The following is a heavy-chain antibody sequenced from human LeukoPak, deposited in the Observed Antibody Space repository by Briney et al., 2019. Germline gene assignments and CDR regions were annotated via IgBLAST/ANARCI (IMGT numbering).Heavy chain of an antibody. V-gene: IGHV3-13*01. CDR1: GFTFSSYD. Sequence: GGSLRLSCAASGFTFSSYDMHWVRQATGKGPEWVSAIGTAGDTYYPGSVKGRFTISRENAKNSLYLQMDSLRAGDTAVYYCARGLAAAGHYYSDYWGQGTLVTVSS. CDR2: IGTAGDT. D-gene: IGHD6-13*01. J-gene: IGHJ4*02. CDR3: ARGLAAAGHYYSDY.